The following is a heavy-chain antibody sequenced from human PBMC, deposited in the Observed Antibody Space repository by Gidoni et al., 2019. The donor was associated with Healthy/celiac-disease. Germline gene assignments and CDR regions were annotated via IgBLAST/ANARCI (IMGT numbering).Heavy chain of an antibody. CDR1: GGSVSSGSYY. Sequence: QVQLQESGPGLVKPSETLSLTCTVSGGSVSSGSYYWSWIRQPPGKGLEWIGYIYYSGSTNYNPSLKSRVTISVDTSKNQFSLKLSSVTAADTAVYYCARVNGGPLWYFDYWGQGTLVTVSS. CDR3: ARVNGGPLWYFDY. V-gene: IGHV4-61*01. CDR2: IYYSGST. D-gene: IGHD2-21*01. J-gene: IGHJ4*02.